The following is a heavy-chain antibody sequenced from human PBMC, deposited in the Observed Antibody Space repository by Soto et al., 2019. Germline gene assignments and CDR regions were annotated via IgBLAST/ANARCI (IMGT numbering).Heavy chain of an antibody. CDR2: ISGGGDAT. V-gene: IGHV3-23*01. CDR3: AKNIQSSSGFDY. CDR1: GFTFNNFA. Sequence: GGSLRLSCAATGFTFNNFAMNWVRQGPGKGLEWVSGISGGGDATRYADSVKGRFTISRDNAESMVYLDMYSLIPDDTAIYYCAKNIQSSSGFDYWGQGTPVTVSS. D-gene: IGHD6-6*01. J-gene: IGHJ4*02.